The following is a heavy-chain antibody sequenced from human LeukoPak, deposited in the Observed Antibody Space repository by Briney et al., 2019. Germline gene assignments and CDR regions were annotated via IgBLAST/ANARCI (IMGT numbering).Heavy chain of an antibody. CDR1: GFTFDDYA. CDR3: ATLRYYDSSGYSGPADY. D-gene: IGHD3-22*01. CDR2: ISWNSGSI. Sequence: RSGGSLRLSCAASGFTFDDYAMHWVRQAPGKGLEWVSGISWNSGSIGYAGSVKGRFTISRDNAKNSLYLQMNSLRAEDTALYYCATLRYYDSSGYSGPADYWGQGTLVTVSS. V-gene: IGHV3-9*01. J-gene: IGHJ4*02.